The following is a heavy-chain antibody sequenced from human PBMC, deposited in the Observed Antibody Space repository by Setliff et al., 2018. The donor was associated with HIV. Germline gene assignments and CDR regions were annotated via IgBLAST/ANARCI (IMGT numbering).Heavy chain of an antibody. J-gene: IGHJ3*01. D-gene: IGHD2-15*01. Sequence: GGSLRLSCEASGFTFSSYWIHWVRQAPGRGLVWVSRISADGSDTSYADSVKGRFTISGDNAKNTLYLQMNSLRAEDTALYYCSLGYCSGGSCYSDPEVAFDVWGQGTMVTVSS. CDR3: SLGYCSGGSCYSDPEVAFDV. CDR2: ISADGSDT. V-gene: IGHV3-74*01. CDR1: GFTFSSYW.